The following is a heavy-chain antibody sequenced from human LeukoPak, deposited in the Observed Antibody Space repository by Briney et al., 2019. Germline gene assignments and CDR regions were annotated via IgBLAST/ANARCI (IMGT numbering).Heavy chain of an antibody. CDR2: INHSGST. CDR1: GGSFGGYY. J-gene: IGHJ2*01. Sequence: SETLSLTCAVYGGSFGGYYWSWIRQPPGKGLEWIGEINHSGSTNYNPSLKSRVTISVDTSKNQFSLKLSSVTAADTAVYYCARGDPLHYFDWYRNYWYFDLWGRGTLVTVSS. CDR3: ARGDPLHYFDWYRNYWYFDL. D-gene: IGHD3-9*01. V-gene: IGHV4-34*01.